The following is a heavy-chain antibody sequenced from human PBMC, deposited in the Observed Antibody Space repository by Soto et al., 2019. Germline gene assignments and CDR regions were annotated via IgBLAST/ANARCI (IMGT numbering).Heavy chain of an antibody. D-gene: IGHD3-10*01. CDR2: MNPNSGNT. CDR1: GYTFTSYD. CDR3: ARRSILWLRRDYYGMEV. Sequence: GASVKVSCKASGYTFTSYDINWVRQPTGQGLEWMGWMNPNSGNTGYAQKFQGRVTMTRNTSISTAYMELSSLRSEDTAVYYCARRSILWLRRDYYGMEVWRQGTTVPVSS. V-gene: IGHV1-8*01. J-gene: IGHJ6*01.